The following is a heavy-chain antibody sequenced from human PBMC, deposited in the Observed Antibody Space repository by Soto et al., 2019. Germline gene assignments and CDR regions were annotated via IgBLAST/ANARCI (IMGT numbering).Heavy chain of an antibody. CDR3: ARVPGY. CDR2: IYHSVST. V-gene: IGHV4-30-2*01. Sequence: QLQLLESGSGLVKPSQTLSLTCAVSGGSISSGGYSWSWIRQPPGKGLEWIGYIYHSVSTYYNPSHKSRVTISVDRSKNQFSLRLSSVTAADTAVYYCARVPGYWGQGTLVTVSS. J-gene: IGHJ4*02. CDR1: GGSISSGGYS.